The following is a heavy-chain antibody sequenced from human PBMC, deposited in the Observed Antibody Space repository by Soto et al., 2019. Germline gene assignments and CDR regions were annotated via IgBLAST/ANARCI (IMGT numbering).Heavy chain of an antibody. V-gene: IGHV4-4*07. J-gene: IGHJ5*02. Sequence: QVQLQESGPGLVKPSETLSLTCTGSGGSISTYYWSWIRQPAGKGLEWIGRIYANGNTDYNPSLKSRVTVSIDTPKNQFSLKLSSVTAADTAVYYCARGAGPPWFDPWGQGTLVTVSS. CDR2: IYANGNT. CDR3: ARGAGPPWFDP. CDR1: GGSISTYY.